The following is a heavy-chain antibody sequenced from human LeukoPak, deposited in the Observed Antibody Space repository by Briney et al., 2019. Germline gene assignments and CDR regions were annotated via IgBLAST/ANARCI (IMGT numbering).Heavy chain of an antibody. D-gene: IGHD2-21*02. V-gene: IGHV4-34*01. CDR2: INHSGST. J-gene: IGHJ4*02. CDR3: ARANIVVVTTPTPTLDF. Sequence: SETLSLTCAVYGGSFNASYWTWIRQPPGKGLEWIGEINHSGSTNYNPSLKSRVTISVDTSKNQFSLNLSSVTAADTAVYYCARANIVVVTTPTPTLDFWGQGTLVTASS. CDR1: GGSFNASY.